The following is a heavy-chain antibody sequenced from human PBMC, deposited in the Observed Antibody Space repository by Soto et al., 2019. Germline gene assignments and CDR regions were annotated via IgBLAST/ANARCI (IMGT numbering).Heavy chain of an antibody. CDR1: GGSISTVDYW. V-gene: IGHV4-30-4*01. J-gene: IGHJ4*02. Sequence: QVQLQESGPGLVKPSQTLSLTCTVSGGSISTVDYWWSWIRQSPDMGLEWIGHIYDGGRTYNNPSLASRVTMSGDTSKSQLSLTLSSGSAADTAGYYCVRGPSGDKVDSWGQGTLVTVSS. CDR3: VRGPSGDKVDS. D-gene: IGHD7-27*01. CDR2: IYDGGRT.